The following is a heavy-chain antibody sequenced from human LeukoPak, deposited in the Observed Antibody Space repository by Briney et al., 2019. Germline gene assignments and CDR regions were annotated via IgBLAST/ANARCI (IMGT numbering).Heavy chain of an antibody. CDR2: IKEDGSEK. CDR1: GFTFSSYW. D-gene: IGHD3-10*01. Sequence: GSLRLSCAASGFTFSSYWLNWVRQTPGKGLEGGANIKEDGSEKYHVDSVKGRFTISRDNAKSSLYLQMNSLRAEDTALYYCARSIMGGGAFDYWGQGTQVTVSS. CDR3: ARSIMGGGAFDY. V-gene: IGHV3-7*03. J-gene: IGHJ4*02.